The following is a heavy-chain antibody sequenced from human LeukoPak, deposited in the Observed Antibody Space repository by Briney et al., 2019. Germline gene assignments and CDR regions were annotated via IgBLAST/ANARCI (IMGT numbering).Heavy chain of an antibody. CDR2: IGGSGGST. J-gene: IGHJ4*02. CDR3: AKRDGNYSPFEY. CDR1: GFTFSSYA. D-gene: IGHD1-7*01. V-gene: IGHV3-23*01. Sequence: AGSLRLSCAASGFTFSSYAMSWVRQAPGKGLEWVSAIGGSGGSTYYADSVKGRFTISRDNSKNTLYLQMHSLRAEDTALYYCAKRDGNYSPFEYWGQGTLVTVSS.